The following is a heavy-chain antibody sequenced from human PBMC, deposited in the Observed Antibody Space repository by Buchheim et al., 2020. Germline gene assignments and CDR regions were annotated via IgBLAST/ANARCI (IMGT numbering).Heavy chain of an antibody. J-gene: IGHJ6*02. CDR2: INPSGGST. V-gene: IGHV1-46*01. D-gene: IGHD3-3*01. CDR1: GYTFTSYY. CDR3: ARVRGGDFWSGYYRDYYYGMDV. Sequence: QVQLVQSGAEVKKPGASVKVSCKASGYTFTSYYMHWVRQAPEQGLEWMGIINPSGGSTSYAQKFQGRVTMTRDTSTSTVYMELSSLRSEDTAVYYCARVRGGDFWSGYYRDYYYGMDVWGQGTT.